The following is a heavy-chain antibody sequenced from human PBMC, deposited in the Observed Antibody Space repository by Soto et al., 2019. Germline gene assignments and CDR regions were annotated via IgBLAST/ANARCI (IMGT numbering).Heavy chain of an antibody. CDR2: INAGNGNT. D-gene: IGHD1-26*01. V-gene: IGHV1-3*01. J-gene: IGHJ4*02. CDR1: GYIFTSYV. CDR3: ARGNQELDY. Sequence: VQIVQSGAEVKKPGASVRVSCKASGYIFTSYVMHWVRQAPGQRLEWMGWINAGNGNTKYSPKYQGRVTITRDTSASAAHMDLSSLTSEDTAVYFCARGNQELDYWGQGTLVTVSS.